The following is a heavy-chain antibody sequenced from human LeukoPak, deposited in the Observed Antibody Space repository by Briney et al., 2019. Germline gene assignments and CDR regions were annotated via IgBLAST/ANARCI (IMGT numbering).Heavy chain of an antibody. CDR1: GFSFSPYG. CDR2: IWEDGSNI. Sequence: GGSLRLSCAASGFSFSPYGMHWVRQAPGKGLEWVAAIWEDGSNIHYADAVKGRFTISRDNSKTTLYLQMNSLRAEDTALYYCAKPIYNSGWYDYWGQGTLVTVAS. J-gene: IGHJ4*02. V-gene: IGHV3-33*06. CDR3: AKPIYNSGWYDY. D-gene: IGHD6-19*01.